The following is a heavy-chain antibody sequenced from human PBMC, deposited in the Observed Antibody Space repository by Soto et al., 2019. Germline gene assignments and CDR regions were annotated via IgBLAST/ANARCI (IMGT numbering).Heavy chain of an antibody. Sequence: SETLSLTCTVSGGSISSYYWSWIRQPPGKGLEWIGYIYYSGSTNYNPSLKSRVTISVDTSKNQFSLKLSSVTAADTAVYYCGRGESIYFSGGSSYFPVPLALHSGGQEPRVT. CDR2: IYYSGST. V-gene: IGHV4-59*01. J-gene: IGHJ4*02. D-gene: IGHD2-15*01. CDR1: GGSISSYY. CDR3: GRGESIYFSGGSSYFPVPLALHS.